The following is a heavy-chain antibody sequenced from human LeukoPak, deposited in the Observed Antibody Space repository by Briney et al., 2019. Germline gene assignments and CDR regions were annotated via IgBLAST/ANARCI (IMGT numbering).Heavy chain of an antibody. V-gene: IGHV3-30*04. D-gene: IGHD4-17*01. CDR1: GFTFSSYA. Sequence: QPGGSLRLSCAASGFTFSSYAMHWVRQAPGKGLEWVAVISYDGRNKNYADSVKGRFTISKDNSKTTLYLQMNSLRAEDTAVYYCARAVKTVTTTPIYYYYYMDVWGKGTTVTVSS. CDR3: ARAVKTVTTTPIYYYYYMDV. J-gene: IGHJ6*03. CDR2: ISYDGRNK.